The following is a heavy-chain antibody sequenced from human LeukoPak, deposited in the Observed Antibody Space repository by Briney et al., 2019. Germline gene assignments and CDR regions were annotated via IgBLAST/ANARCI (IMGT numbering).Heavy chain of an antibody. V-gene: IGHV6-1*01. CDR1: GDSVSSNSAA. D-gene: IGHD2-8*02. J-gene: IGHJ4*02. CDR3: VRDTGFDFDY. CDR2: TYYRSKWYN. Sequence: SQTLSLTCAISGDSVSSNSAAWNWIRQSPSGGLEWLGRTYYRSKWYNDYAVSVKSRITINPDTYKNQFSLQLNSVAPEDTAVYYCVRDTGFDFDYWGQGTLVTVSS.